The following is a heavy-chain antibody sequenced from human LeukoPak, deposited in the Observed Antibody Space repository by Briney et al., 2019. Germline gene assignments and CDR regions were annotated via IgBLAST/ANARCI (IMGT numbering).Heavy chain of an antibody. CDR2: IIPILGIA. V-gene: IGHV1-69*04. D-gene: IGHD5-18*01. CDR1: GGTFSSYA. Sequence: SVKVSCKASGGTFSSYAISWVRQAPGQGLEWMGRIIPILGIANYAQKFQGRVTITADESTSTAYMELSSLRSEDTAVYYCAGSRGYSYGYSDYWGQGTLVTVSS. J-gene: IGHJ4*02. CDR3: AGSRGYSYGYSDY.